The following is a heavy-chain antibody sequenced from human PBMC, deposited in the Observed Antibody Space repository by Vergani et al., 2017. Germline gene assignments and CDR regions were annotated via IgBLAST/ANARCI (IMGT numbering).Heavy chain of an antibody. J-gene: IGHJ4*02. V-gene: IGHV4-34*01. Sequence: QVQLVESGGGLVKPGGSLRLSCAASGFTFSDYYMSWIRQAPGKGLEWLGEINHSGNTNYNPSLKSRVTISVDTSKNQFPLKLSSVTAADTAVYYCARARRGIGYCSSTSCLRDLYFDYWGQGTLVTVSS. CDR3: ARARRGIGYCSSTSCLRDLYFDY. D-gene: IGHD2-2*01. CDR2: INHSGNT. CDR1: GFTFSDYY.